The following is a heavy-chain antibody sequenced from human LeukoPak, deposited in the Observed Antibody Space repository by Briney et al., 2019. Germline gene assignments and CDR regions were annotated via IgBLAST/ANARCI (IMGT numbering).Heavy chain of an antibody. CDR3: ARVSLVRGAPDYYFDY. D-gene: IGHD3-10*01. CDR1: GGSISSGGYY. V-gene: IGHV4-31*03. CDR2: IYYSGST. Sequence: SETLSLTCTVSGGSISSGGYYWSCIRQHPGKGLECIGYIYYSGSTCYNPSLKSRVTISVDTSKNQFSLKLSSVTAADTAVYYCARVSLVRGAPDYYFDYWGQGTLVTVSS. J-gene: IGHJ4*02.